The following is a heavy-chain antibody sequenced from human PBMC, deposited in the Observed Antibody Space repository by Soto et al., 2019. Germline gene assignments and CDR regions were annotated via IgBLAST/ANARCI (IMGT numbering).Heavy chain of an antibody. J-gene: IGHJ4*02. CDR3: ARDENGGYDFDY. D-gene: IGHD5-12*01. CDR1: GFTFSSYG. V-gene: IGHV3-33*01. CDR2: IWYDGSNK. Sequence: GGSLRLSCAASGFTFSSYGMHWVRQATGKGLEWVAVIWYDGSNKYYADSVKCRFTISRDNSKNTLYLQMNSLRAEDTAVYYCARDENGGYDFDYWGQGTLVTVSS.